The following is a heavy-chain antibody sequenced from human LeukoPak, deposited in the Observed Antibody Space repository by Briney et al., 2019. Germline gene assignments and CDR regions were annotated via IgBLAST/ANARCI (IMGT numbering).Heavy chain of an antibody. V-gene: IGHV3-66*01. CDR1: GFIVRSNH. CDR2: TYSGDTT. CDR3: ARERPDSRNLDS. D-gene: IGHD1-14*01. Sequence: GGSLRLSCAAFGFIVRSNHINWVRQAPGKGLEWVSITYSGDTTYYADSVKGRFIISRDDSKNTLSLQMNDLRVEDTAVYYCARERPDSRNLDSWGRGALVTVSS. J-gene: IGHJ4*02.